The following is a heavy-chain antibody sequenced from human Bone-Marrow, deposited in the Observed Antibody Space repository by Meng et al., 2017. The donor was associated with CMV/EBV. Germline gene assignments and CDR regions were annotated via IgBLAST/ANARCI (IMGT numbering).Heavy chain of an antibody. Sequence: GESLKISCAASGFTFSSYSMNWVRQAPGKGLEWVGRTRNKANSYTTEYAASVKGRFTISRDNAKNSLYLQMNSLRAEDTAVYYCARGSGDYVLDWGQGTLVTVSS. CDR1: GFTFSSYS. D-gene: IGHD4-17*01. J-gene: IGHJ4*02. V-gene: IGHV3-72*01. CDR2: TRNKANSYTT. CDR3: ARGSGDYVLD.